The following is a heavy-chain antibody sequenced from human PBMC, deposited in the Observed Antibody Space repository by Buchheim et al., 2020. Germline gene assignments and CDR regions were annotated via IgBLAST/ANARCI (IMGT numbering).Heavy chain of an antibody. V-gene: IGHV4-34*01. J-gene: IGHJ6*02. CDR3: ARDGKLLWFGELSALDYYGMDV. D-gene: IGHD3-10*01. CDR1: GGSFSGYY. Sequence: QVQLQQWGAGLLKPSETLSLTCAVYGGSFSGYYWSWIRQPPGKGLEWIGEINHSGSTNYNPSLKSRVTISADTSKNKFSMKLGSVTAADTAVYYCARDGKLLWFGELSALDYYGMDVWGQGTT. CDR2: INHSGST.